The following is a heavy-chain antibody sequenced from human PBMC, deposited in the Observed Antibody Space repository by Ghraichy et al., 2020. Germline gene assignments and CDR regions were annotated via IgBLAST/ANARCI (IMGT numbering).Heavy chain of an antibody. CDR1: GYSFTGFF. V-gene: IGHV1-2*02. CDR3: AVNQRGTFTGFDY. D-gene: IGHD3-9*01. CDR2: IDPASGGT. J-gene: IGHJ4*02. Sequence: VKVSCEASGYSFTGFFIHWVRQAPGQGLEWMGEIDPASGGTTFAQTFQGRVSMTRDTSISAAYMELSSLKSDDTAIYYCAVNQRGTFTGFDYWGLGTLVTVSS.